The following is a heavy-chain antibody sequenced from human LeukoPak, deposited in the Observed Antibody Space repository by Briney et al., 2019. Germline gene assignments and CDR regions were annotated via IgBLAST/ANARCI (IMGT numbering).Heavy chain of an antibody. V-gene: IGHV3-21*01. CDR2: ISSSSSYI. J-gene: IGHJ4*02. D-gene: IGHD2-15*01. Sequence: GGSLRLSCVASGFTFSSYSMNWVRQAPGKGLEWVSSISSSSSYIYYADSVKGRFTISRDNAKNSLYLQMNSLRAEDTAVYYCARDLSGGSCSLGYWGQGTLVTVSS. CDR3: ARDLSGGSCSLGY. CDR1: GFTFSSYS.